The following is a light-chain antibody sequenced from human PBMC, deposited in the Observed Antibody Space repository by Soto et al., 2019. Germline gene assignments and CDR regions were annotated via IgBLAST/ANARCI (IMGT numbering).Light chain of an antibody. J-gene: IGKJ1*01. CDR2: DAS. CDR3: QQDGSSPWT. CDR1: QSVSSNY. V-gene: IGKV3-20*01. Sequence: EIVLTQSPGTLSLSPGERATLSCRASQSVSSNYLAWYQQKPGQAPRLLIYDASSRATGIPDRFSGSGSETGFTLTISRLEPEDFAVYSCQQDGSSPWTLGQGTKVESK.